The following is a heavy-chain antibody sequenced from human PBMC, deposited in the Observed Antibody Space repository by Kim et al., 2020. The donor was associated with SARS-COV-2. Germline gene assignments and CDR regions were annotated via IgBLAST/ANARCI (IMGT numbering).Heavy chain of an antibody. D-gene: IGHD2-2*01. CDR3: ARQGEGDPSVIYQLLCEWFDP. CDR1: GYSFTSYW. Sequence: GESLKISCKGSGYSFTSYWISWVRQMPGKGLEWMGRIDPSDSYTNYSPSFQGHVTISADKSISTAYLQWSSLKASDTAMYYCARQGEGDPSVIYQLLCEWFDPWGQGTLVTVSS. V-gene: IGHV5-10-1*01. J-gene: IGHJ5*02. CDR2: IDPSDSYT.